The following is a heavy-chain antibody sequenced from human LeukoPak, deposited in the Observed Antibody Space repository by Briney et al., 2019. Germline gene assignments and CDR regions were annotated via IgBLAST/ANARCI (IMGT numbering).Heavy chain of an antibody. CDR1: GYTFTSYY. J-gene: IGHJ6*02. D-gene: IGHD5-18*01. V-gene: IGHV1-46*01. CDR3: ARDRVGDTYGYYYGMDV. Sequence: GASVKVSCKASGYTFTSYYIHCVRQAPGQGPEWMGIINLSGGSTSYAQKFQGRVTMTTDTSTSTVYMELSSLRSEDTAVYYCARDRVGDTYGYYYGMDVWGQGTTVTVSS. CDR2: INLSGGST.